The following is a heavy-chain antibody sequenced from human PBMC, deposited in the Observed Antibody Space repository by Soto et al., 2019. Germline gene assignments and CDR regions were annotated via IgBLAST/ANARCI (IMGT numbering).Heavy chain of an antibody. D-gene: IGHD2-2*01. Sequence: ASVKVSCKVSGYTLTEVFMHWVRQAPGKGLEWMGGFDPEDGETIYAQKFQGWVTMTRDTSISTAYMELSRLRSDDTAVYYCARDFCCPGVVVPAASYYYGMDVWGQGTTVTVSS. V-gene: IGHV1-24*01. CDR3: ARDFCCPGVVVPAASYYYGMDV. J-gene: IGHJ6*02. CDR1: GYTLTEVF. CDR2: FDPEDGET.